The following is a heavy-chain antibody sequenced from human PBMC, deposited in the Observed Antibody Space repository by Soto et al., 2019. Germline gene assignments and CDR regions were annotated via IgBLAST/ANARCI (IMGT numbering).Heavy chain of an antibody. D-gene: IGHD2-15*01. V-gene: IGHV3-30*18. CDR3: AKGHDKQYCSGGSCYPSGY. CDR1: GFTFSSYG. Sequence: PGGSLRLSCAASGFTFSSYGMHWVRQAPGKGLEWVAVISYDGSNKYYADSVKGRFTISRDNSKNTLYLQMNSLRAEDTAVYYCAKGHDKQYCSGGSCYPSGYWGQGTLVTVSS. J-gene: IGHJ4*02. CDR2: ISYDGSNK.